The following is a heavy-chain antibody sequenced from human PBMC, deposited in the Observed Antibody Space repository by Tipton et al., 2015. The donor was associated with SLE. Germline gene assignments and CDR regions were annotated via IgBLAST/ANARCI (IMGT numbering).Heavy chain of an antibody. V-gene: IGHV4-31*03. CDR3: ARERHAYFFDH. CDR2: IYFSGTT. CDR1: GASITSAGYY. Sequence: TLSLTCSVSGASITSAGYYWSWMRHHPGKGLEWIGNIYFSGTTYYNPSLRSRVSISVDTSKDQFSLNVNAATTVDTAVYFCARERHAYFFDHWGQGTLVAVSS. J-gene: IGHJ4*02.